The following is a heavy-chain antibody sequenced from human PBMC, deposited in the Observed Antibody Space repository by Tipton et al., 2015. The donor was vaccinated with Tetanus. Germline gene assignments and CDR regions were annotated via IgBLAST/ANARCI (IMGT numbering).Heavy chain of an antibody. CDR2: ISGSGEIV. V-gene: IGHV3-48*02. D-gene: IGHD3-10*01. Sequence: LSLTCAASGFIFSNNSMNWVRQAPGKGLDWVSHISGSGEIVHYADSVKGRFTISRDNSKNSLYLQMDSLRDEDSAVYYCSRGGLPRPGADAFDCWCQGATVTVSS. CDR1: GFIFSNNS. CDR3: SRGGLPRPGADAFDC. J-gene: IGHJ3*01.